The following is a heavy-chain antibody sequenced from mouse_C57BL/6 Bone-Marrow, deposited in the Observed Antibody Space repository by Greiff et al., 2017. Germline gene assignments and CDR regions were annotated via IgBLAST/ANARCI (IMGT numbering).Heavy chain of an antibody. Sequence: QVQLKESGAELVKPGASVKISCKASGYAFSSYWMNWVKQRPGKGLAWIGQIYPGDGDTNYNGKFKGKATLTADKSSSTAYMQLSSLTSEDSAVYFCARGSNYRFDYWGQGTTLTVSS. V-gene: IGHV1-80*01. D-gene: IGHD2-5*01. CDR2: IYPGDGDT. CDR3: ARGSNYRFDY. CDR1: GYAFSSYW. J-gene: IGHJ2*01.